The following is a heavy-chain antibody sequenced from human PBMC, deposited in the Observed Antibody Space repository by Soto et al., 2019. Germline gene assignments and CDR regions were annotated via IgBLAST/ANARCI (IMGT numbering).Heavy chain of an antibody. Sequence: SVKVSCKASGFTFTSSAVQWVRQARGQRLEWIGWIVVGSGNTNYAQKFQEGVTITRDMSTSTAYMELSSLRSEDTAVYYCAADLTSYYDSSGYYPDAFDIWGQGAMVTVSS. CDR2: IVVGSGNT. V-gene: IGHV1-58*01. CDR1: GFTFTSSA. J-gene: IGHJ3*02. D-gene: IGHD3-22*01. CDR3: AADLTSYYDSSGYYPDAFDI.